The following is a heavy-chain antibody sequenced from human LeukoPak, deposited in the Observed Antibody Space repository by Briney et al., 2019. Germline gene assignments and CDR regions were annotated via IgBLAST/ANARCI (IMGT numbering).Heavy chain of an antibody. CDR3: ARVGEIVVVTVQFDS. CDR2: ISCDGSNK. Sequence: GRSLRLSCAASGFTFSSYAMHWVRQAPGKGLEWVAVISCDGSNKFYADSVKGRFTISRDNSKDTLYLHMNSLRAEDTAVYYCARVGEIVVVTVQFDSWGQGTLVTVSS. V-gene: IGHV3-30-3*01. J-gene: IGHJ4*02. CDR1: GFTFSSYA. D-gene: IGHD2-21*02.